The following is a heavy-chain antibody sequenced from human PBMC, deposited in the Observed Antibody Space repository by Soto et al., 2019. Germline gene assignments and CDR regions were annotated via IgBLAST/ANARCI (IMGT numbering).Heavy chain of an antibody. CDR2: IRSKGSGVTS. CDR3: TRDQPITP. J-gene: IGHJ3*01. V-gene: IGHV3-49*04. Sequence: GGSLRLSCTASGFTFGDYAMSWVRQAPGKGLEWVGFIRSKGSGVTSEYAASVKGRFTFSRDDSKSIAYLQMNSLKIEDTAVYYCTRDQPITPWGQGTMVTVSS. CDR1: GFTFGDYA. D-gene: IGHD3-10*01.